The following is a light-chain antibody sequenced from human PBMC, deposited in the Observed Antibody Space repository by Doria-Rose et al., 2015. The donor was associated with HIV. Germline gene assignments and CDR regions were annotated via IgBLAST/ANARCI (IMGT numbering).Light chain of an antibody. CDR1: QSVSANY. J-gene: IGKJ1*01. V-gene: IGKV3-20*01. Sequence: EIVLTQSPGTLSLSPGERATLSCRASQSVSANYLAWYQQRPGQSPRLLIYRASSRATDIPDRFSDSGSGTDFTLTISRLEPEDFAVYYCHQYASSRTFGQGTKVEIK. CDR3: HQYASSRT. CDR2: RAS.